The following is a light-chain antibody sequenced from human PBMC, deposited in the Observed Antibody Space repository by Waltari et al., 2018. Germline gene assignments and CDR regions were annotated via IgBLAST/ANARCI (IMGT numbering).Light chain of an antibody. V-gene: IGLV2-11*01. Sequence: QSALPQPRSVSGSPGQSVTISCTGPSSDVGGYNYVSWYQQHPGKAPKLIIYDINKRPAGVPDRFSGSKSGNTASLTISGLQAEDEADYYCCSYVGSNIYWVFGGGTKLTVL. J-gene: IGLJ3*02. CDR3: CSYVGSNIYWV. CDR2: DIN. CDR1: SSDVGGYNY.